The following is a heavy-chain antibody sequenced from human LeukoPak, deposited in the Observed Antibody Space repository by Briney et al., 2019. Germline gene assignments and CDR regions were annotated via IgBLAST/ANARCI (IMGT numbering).Heavy chain of an antibody. J-gene: IGHJ4*02. Sequence: ASVKVSCKASGFTFTSSAVQWVRQARGQRLEWIGWIVVGSGNTNYAQKFQERVTITRDMSTSTAYMELSSLRSEDTAVYYCAACYRGGGDCYYSNVFVYWGQGTLVTVSS. CDR2: IVVGSGNT. CDR1: GFTFTSSA. D-gene: IGHD2-21*02. CDR3: AACYRGGGDCYYSNVFVY. V-gene: IGHV1-58*01.